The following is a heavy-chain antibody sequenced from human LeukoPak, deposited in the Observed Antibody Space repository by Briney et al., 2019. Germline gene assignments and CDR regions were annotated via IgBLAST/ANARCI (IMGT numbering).Heavy chain of an antibody. CDR1: GFTFDDYG. Sequence: GGSLRLSCAASGFTFDDYGMSWVRQAPGKGLEWVSGINWNGGSTGYADSVKGRFTISRDNAKNSLYLQMNGLRAEDTALYYCARDRALFTFGGVIVGYWGQGTLVTVSS. CDR2: INWNGGST. CDR3: ARDRALFTFGGVIVGY. V-gene: IGHV3-20*04. J-gene: IGHJ4*02. D-gene: IGHD3-16*02.